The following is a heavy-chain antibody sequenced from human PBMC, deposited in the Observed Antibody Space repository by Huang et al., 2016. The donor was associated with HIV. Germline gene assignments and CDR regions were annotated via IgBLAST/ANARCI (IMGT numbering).Heavy chain of an antibody. Sequence: QVQLVQSGAEVRKPGASVKVSCKASGYTFTNYVIHWVRQAPGQKLEWMGWINAGSGKIKYSQKCQGRVTLTTDTTASTAYMELSSLVSEDTAVYYCARDLRLYYMDVWGKGTTITVSS. CDR1: GYTFTNYV. J-gene: IGHJ6*03. CDR2: INAGSGKI. CDR3: ARDLRLYYMDV. V-gene: IGHV1-3*01.